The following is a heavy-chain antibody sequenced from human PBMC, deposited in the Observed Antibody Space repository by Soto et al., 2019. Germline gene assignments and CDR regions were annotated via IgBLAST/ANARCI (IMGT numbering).Heavy chain of an antibody. CDR1: GFTFSTYA. CDR3: ARDPDDSSGYYPGYYYYGLDV. V-gene: IGHV3-30-3*01. D-gene: IGHD3-22*01. CDR2: ISYGGSNK. J-gene: IGHJ6*02. Sequence: QVQLVESGGGVVQPGRSLRLSCAASGFTFSTYAMHWVRQAPGKGLEWVAVISYGGSNKYYADSVKGRFTISRDNSKNXLXLXXNSLRAEDTAVYYCARDPDDSSGYYPGYYYYGLDVWGQGTTVTVSS.